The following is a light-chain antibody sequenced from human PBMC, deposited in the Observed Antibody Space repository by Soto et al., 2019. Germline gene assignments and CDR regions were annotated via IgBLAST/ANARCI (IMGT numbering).Light chain of an antibody. Sequence: EVVLTQSPCTLSLSPGGRATLSCRTSQSVXRRLAWYQQRPGQSPRLLXAGASMRASGGPVRFIGSGSATDFTLTISRVDPADFAFYYFQQYFTAPITFGQGTRLEIK. J-gene: IGKJ5*01. CDR1: QSVXRR. CDR2: GAS. V-gene: IGKV3-20*01. CDR3: QQYFTAPIT.